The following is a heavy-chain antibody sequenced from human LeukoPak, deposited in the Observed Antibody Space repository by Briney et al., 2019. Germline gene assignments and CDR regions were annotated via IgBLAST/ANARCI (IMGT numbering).Heavy chain of an antibody. CDR3: ARLNSSGYYLENWFDP. J-gene: IGHJ5*02. CDR2: IYYSGST. CDR1: GVSISSYY. V-gene: IGHV4-59*01. D-gene: IGHD3-22*01. Sequence: SETLSLTCTVSGVSISSYYWSWIRQPPGKGLEWIGYIYYSGSTNYNPSLKSRVTISVDTSKNQFSLKLSSVTAADTAVYYCARLNSSGYYLENWFDPWGQGTLVTVSS.